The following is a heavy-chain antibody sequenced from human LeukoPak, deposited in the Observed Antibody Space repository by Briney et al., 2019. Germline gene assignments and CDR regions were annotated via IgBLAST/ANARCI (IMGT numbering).Heavy chain of an antibody. D-gene: IGHD3-10*01. Sequence: GGSLRLSCAASGLIFNKYAMSWVRQVSGKGLEWVSSISSSSSYIYYADSVKGRFTISRDNAKNSLYLQMNSLRAEDTAVYYCARTRNVLLWFGELLYNYWFDPWGQGTLVTVSS. CDR1: GLIFNKYA. V-gene: IGHV3-21*01. J-gene: IGHJ5*02. CDR2: ISSSSSYI. CDR3: ARTRNVLLWFGELLYNYWFDP.